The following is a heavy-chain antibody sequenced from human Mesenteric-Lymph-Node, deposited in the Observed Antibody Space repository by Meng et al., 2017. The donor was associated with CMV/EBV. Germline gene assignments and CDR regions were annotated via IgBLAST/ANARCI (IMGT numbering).Heavy chain of an antibody. D-gene: IGHD3-16*01. J-gene: IGHJ2*01. Sequence: GGSLRLSCAASGFTVSDNDVNWVRQAPGKGLEWVSIIFRDGATYYANSAKGRFTISRDNSKNTLYLQMDSLRYEDTAIYYCASFSQQAEGGIYWYSDLWGRGTLVTVSS. CDR3: ASFSQQAEGGIYWYSDL. V-gene: IGHV3-66*02. CDR1: GFTVSDND. CDR2: IFRDGAT.